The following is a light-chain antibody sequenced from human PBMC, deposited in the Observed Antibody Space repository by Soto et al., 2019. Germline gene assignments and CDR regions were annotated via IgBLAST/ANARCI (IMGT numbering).Light chain of an antibody. J-gene: IGKJ1*01. V-gene: IGKV4-1*01. CDR2: WAS. CDR1: QSILDRSKNKYY. CDR3: QQYFTSPWT. Sequence: DIVMTQSPDSLAVSLGERATLNCKSSQSILDRSKNKYYLAWYQQKSGQPPKLLIYWASLRESGVPDRFTGSGSGTDFTLTISSLQAEDVAVYYCQQYFTSPWTFGQGTKVEI.